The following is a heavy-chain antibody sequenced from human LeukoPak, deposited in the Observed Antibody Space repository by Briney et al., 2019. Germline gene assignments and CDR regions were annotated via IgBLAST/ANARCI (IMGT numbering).Heavy chain of an antibody. CDR1: GYTFTGYY. D-gene: IGHD2-15*01. CDR3: ARGTRRIVVVVAATNWFDP. Sequence: ASVKVSCKASGYTFTGYYMHWVRQAPGQGLEWMGWINPNSGGTNYAQKFQGRVTMTRDTSIGTAYMELSRLRSDDTAVYYCARGTRRIVVVVAATNWFDPWGQGTLVTVSS. CDR2: INPNSGGT. V-gene: IGHV1-2*02. J-gene: IGHJ5*02.